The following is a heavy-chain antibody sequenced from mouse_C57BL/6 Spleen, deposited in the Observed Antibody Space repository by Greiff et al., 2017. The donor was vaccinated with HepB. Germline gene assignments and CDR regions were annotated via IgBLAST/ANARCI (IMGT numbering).Heavy chain of an antibody. CDR1: GFTFSSYT. CDR2: ISGGGGNT. D-gene: IGHD1-1*01. Sequence: DVQLVESGGGLVKPGGSLKLSCAASGFTFSSYTMSWVRQTPEKRLEWVATISGGGGNTYYPDSVKGRFTISRDNAKNTLYLQMSSLRSEDTALYYCARHNPPITTVVATDFDYWGQGTTLTVSS. CDR3: ARHNPPITTVVATDFDY. J-gene: IGHJ2*01. V-gene: IGHV5-9*01.